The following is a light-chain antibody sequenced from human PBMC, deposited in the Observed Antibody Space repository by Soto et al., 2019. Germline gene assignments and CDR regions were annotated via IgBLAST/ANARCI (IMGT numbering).Light chain of an antibody. CDR3: SSYAGSNANVV. CDR1: SSDVGGYNY. Sequence: QSALTQPPSASGSPGQSVTISCTGTSSDVGGYNYVSWYQQPPGKAPKLMIYEVSKRPSGVPDRFSGSNSGNTASLTVSGLQADDEADYYCSSYAGSNANVVFGGGTKLTVL. CDR2: EVS. V-gene: IGLV2-8*01. J-gene: IGLJ2*01.